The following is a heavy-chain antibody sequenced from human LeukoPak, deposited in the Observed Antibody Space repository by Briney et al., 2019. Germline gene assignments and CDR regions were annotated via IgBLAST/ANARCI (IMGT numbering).Heavy chain of an antibody. CDR2: INHSGST. D-gene: IGHD2-2*02. CDR3: ARGVRGYCSSTSCYTSYYYYYMDV. Sequence: SETLSLTCAVYGGSFSGYYWSWIRQPPGKGLEWIGEINHSGSTNYNPSLKSRVTISVDTSKNQFSLKLSSVTAADTAVYYCARGVRGYCSSTSCYTSYYYYYMDVWGKGTTVTVSS. J-gene: IGHJ6*03. V-gene: IGHV4-34*01. CDR1: GGSFSGYY.